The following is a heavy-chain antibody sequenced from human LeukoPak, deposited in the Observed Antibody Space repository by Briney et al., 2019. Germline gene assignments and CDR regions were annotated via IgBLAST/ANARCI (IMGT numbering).Heavy chain of an antibody. Sequence: GGSLRLSCAASGFTFSSYAMSWVRQPPGKGLEWVSAISGSGGSTYYADSVKGRFTISRDNSKNTLYLQMGSLRPEDMAVYFCTRGPGYDYVWGTYRADYWGQGTLVTVSS. CDR3: TRGPGYDYVWGTYRADY. CDR2: ISGSGGST. CDR1: GFTFSSYA. V-gene: IGHV3-23*01. J-gene: IGHJ4*02. D-gene: IGHD3-16*02.